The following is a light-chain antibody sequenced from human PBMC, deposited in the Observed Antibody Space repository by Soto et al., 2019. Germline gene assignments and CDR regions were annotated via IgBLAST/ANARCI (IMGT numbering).Light chain of an antibody. Sequence: DIQMTQSPSSLSASVGDRVTITCRASQSISSYLNWYQHKPGKAPKLLIYAASSLQTGVPSRFSGSGSGTEFTLTISSLQPEDFATYYCQQLNSYPHFGQGTRLEI. J-gene: IGKJ5*01. CDR1: QSISSY. CDR3: QQLNSYPH. V-gene: IGKV1-9*01. CDR2: AAS.